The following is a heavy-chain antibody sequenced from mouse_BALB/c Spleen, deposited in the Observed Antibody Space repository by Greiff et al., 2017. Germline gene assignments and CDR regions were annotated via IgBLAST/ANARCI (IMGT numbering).Heavy chain of an antibody. V-gene: IGHV2-9*02. J-gene: IGHJ1*01. Sequence: VQLQQSGPGLVAPSQSLSITCTVSGFSLTSYGVHWVRQPPGKGLEWLGVIWAGGSTNYNSALMSRLSISKDNSKSQVVLKMNSLQTDDTAMYYCARYGNNWYFDVWGAGTTVTVSS. CDR1: GFSLTSYG. CDR2: IWAGGST. CDR3: ARYGNNWYFDV. D-gene: IGHD2-1*01.